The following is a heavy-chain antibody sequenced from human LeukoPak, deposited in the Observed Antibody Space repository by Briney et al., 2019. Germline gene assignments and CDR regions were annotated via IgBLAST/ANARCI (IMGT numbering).Heavy chain of an antibody. D-gene: IGHD2-21*01. CDR2: IIGTGAGT. CDR3: AKGSPAILYYCMDV. V-gene: IGHV3-23*01. J-gene: IGHJ6*03. Sequence: QTGGSLRLSCAASGFSFSNYVMTWVRQAPGKGLEWVSAIIGTGAGTYYADSVKGRFTISRDNSKNTLYLQMNSLRAEDTAVYYCAKGSPAILYYCMDVWGKGTRVTVSS. CDR1: GFSFSNYV.